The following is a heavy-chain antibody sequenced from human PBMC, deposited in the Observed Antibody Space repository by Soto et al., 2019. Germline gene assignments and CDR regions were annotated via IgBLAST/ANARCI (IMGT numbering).Heavy chain of an antibody. Sequence: GASVKVSCKASGYTFTAYAVHWVRQAPGQTLEWMGWINAGYGQTKVSQRFQGRVTVATDTSASTAYMELSSLRPEDTAVYFCARASGDSSGWYPSNFDYWGQGTLVTVSS. D-gene: IGHD6-19*01. J-gene: IGHJ4*02. V-gene: IGHV1-3*01. CDR1: GYTFTAYA. CDR3: ARASGDSSGWYPSNFDY. CDR2: INAGYGQT.